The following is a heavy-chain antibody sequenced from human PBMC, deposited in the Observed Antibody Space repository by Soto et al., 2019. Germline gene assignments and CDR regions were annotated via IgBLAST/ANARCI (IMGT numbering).Heavy chain of an antibody. V-gene: IGHV3-30*18. Sequence: QVQLVESGGGVVQPGRSLRLSCAASGFTFSSYGMHWVRQAPGKGLEWVVAISYDGSNKYYADSVKGRFTISRDNSKNTLSLQMNSLRAEDTAVYYCAKAPRVWFGEPPGGYWGQGTLGTVSS. D-gene: IGHD3-10*01. CDR2: ISYDGSNK. CDR1: GFTFSSYG. CDR3: AKAPRVWFGEPPGGY. J-gene: IGHJ1*01.